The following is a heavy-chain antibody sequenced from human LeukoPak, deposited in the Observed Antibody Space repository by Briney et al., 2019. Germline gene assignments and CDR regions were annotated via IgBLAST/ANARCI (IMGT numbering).Heavy chain of an antibody. CDR3: ASTVAGTTIAYYYYMDV. CDR2: IIPIFGTA. D-gene: IGHD6-19*01. V-gene: IGHV1-69*06. CDR1: GGTFSSYA. J-gene: IGHJ6*03. Sequence: ASVKVSCKASGGTFSSYAISWVRQAPGQGLEWMGGIIPIFGTANYAQKFQGRVTITADKSTSTAYMELSSLRSEDTAVYYCASTVAGTTIAYYYYMDVWGKGTTVTVSS.